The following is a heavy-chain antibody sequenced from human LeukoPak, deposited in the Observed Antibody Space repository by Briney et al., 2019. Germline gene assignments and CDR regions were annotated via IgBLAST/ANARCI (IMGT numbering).Heavy chain of an antibody. CDR2: IYSGGST. CDR3: AKAQLWFGEMDY. J-gene: IGHJ4*02. CDR1: GFTVSSNY. D-gene: IGHD3-10*01. V-gene: IGHV3-53*01. Sequence: PGGSLRLSCAASGFTVSSNYMIWVRQAPGKGLEWVSVIYSGGSTYYADSVKGRFTISRDNSKNTLYLQMNSLRAEDTAVYYCAKAQLWFGEMDYWGQGTLVTVSS.